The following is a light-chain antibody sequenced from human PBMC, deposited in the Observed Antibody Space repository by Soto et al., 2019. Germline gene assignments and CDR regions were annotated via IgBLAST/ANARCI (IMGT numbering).Light chain of an antibody. J-gene: IGKJ4*01. CDR3: QQYIRWPLT. CDR2: GAS. Sequence: DIVLTQSPATLSLSPGERATLTYRASQSVSSFLAWYQQKPGQAPRLLIYGASIRATGIPARFSGSGSGTDFTLTISSLEPEDFAVYYCQQYIRWPLTFGGGTKVDI. CDR1: QSVSSF. V-gene: IGKV3-11*01.